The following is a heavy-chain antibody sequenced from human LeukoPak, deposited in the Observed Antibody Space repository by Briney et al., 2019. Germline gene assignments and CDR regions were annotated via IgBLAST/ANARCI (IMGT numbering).Heavy chain of an antibody. V-gene: IGHV3-33*06. CDR2: IWYDGSNK. J-gene: IGHJ4*02. CDR1: GFTFSGYV. CDR3: AKDPRELLWFGELSPSLVY. D-gene: IGHD3-10*01. Sequence: PGGSLRLSCTASGFTFSGYVMHWVRQAPGKGLEWVAVIWYDGSNKYYADSVKGRFTISRDNSKNTLHLQMNSLRAEDTAVYYCAKDPRELLWFGELSPSLVYWGQGTPVTVSS.